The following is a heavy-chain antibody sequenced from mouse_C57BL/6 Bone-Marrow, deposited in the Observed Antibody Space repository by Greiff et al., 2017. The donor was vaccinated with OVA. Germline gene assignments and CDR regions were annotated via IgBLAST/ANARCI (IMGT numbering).Heavy chain of an antibody. Sequence: VKLQESGPGLVAPSQSLSITCTVSGFSLTGYCVHWVSQPPGKGLEWMVVIWRDGGTTYNSALKARLSISKDNSKSQVVLKMHSLQTDDTAMYYCARQGPSYYAMDYWGQGTSVTVSS. J-gene: IGHJ4*01. CDR3: ARQGPSYYAMDY. CDR2: IWRDGGT. V-gene: IGHV2-6-1*01. CDR1: GFSLTGYC.